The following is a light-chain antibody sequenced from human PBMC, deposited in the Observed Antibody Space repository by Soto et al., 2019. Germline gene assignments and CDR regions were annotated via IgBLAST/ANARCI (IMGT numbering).Light chain of an antibody. Sequence: EIVLTQSPGTLSLSPGKRATLSCRASQSISSSYLAWYQQRPGQAPRLLIYGASSRATGIPDRFSGSGSGTEFTLTISRLEPEDFAVYYCQQYGSSSWTCSQGTKVEIK. CDR1: QSISSSY. CDR2: GAS. CDR3: QQYGSSSWT. V-gene: IGKV3-20*01. J-gene: IGKJ1*01.